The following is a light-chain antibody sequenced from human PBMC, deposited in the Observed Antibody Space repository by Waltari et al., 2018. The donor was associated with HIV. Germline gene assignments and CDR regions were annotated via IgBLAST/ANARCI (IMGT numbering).Light chain of an antibody. V-gene: IGKV4-1*01. CDR2: WAS. J-gene: IGKJ2*01. Sequence: DIVMTQSPDSLAVSLGERATMNCKSSQSILSSSNNRKYLAWYQQKPGQPPKLLIYWASSRGSGVPDRCIGRGSGTDFSLTISSLQAEDVAVYFCHQYYTTPYTFGQGTKLEIK. CDR3: HQYYTTPYT. CDR1: QSILSSSNNRKY.